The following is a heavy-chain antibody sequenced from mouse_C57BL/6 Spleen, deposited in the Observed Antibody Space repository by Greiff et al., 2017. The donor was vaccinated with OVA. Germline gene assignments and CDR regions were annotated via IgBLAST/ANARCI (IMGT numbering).Heavy chain of an antibody. V-gene: IGHV1-4*01. CDR2: INPSSGYT. CDR1: GYTFTSYT. Sequence: VQLQQSGAELARPGASVKMSCKASGYTFTSYTMHWVKQRPGQGLEWIGYINPSSGYTKYNQKFKDKATLTADKSSSTAYMQLSSLTSEDSAVYYCARLAGGYWYFDVWGTGTTVTVSS. J-gene: IGHJ1*03. CDR3: ARLAGGYWYFDV.